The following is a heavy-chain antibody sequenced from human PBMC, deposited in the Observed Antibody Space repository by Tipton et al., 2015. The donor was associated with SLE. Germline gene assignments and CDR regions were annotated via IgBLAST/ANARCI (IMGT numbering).Heavy chain of an antibody. J-gene: IGHJ4*02. Sequence: SLRLSCTASGFIFSNYDMSWVRQAPGKGLEWVSAIRASGGATYYAVSVKGRFTISRDNSKNTLHLQMNSLRAEDTAVYYCARARGPIDSWGQGTLVTVSS. V-gene: IGHV3-23*01. CDR3: ARARGPIDS. CDR2: IRASGGAT. CDR1: GFIFSNYD.